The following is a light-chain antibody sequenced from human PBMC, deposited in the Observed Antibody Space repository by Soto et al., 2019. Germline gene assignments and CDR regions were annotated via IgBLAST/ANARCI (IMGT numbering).Light chain of an antibody. Sequence: ALMQSPGTLSFSPGESATLSCRATQNVSSNYVAWYQQKPGQAPRLLIYGASTRATGVPDRVSGSGSGTDFTLTSSRLGGEGFAGYHCQQYDSSLTVGGVTKVDIK. V-gene: IGKV3-20*01. CDR2: GAS. CDR1: QNVSSNY. J-gene: IGKJ4*01. CDR3: QQYDSSLT.